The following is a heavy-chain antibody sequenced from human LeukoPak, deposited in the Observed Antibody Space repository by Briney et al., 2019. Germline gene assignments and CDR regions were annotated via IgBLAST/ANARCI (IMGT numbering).Heavy chain of an antibody. V-gene: IGHV3-23*01. CDR3: AKDLTALRYHGDYSPEVGNSFDY. D-gene: IGHD4-17*01. CDR1: GFTFSSYA. Sequence: PGGSLRLSCAASGFTFSSYAMSWVRQAPGKGLEWVSAISGSGGSTYYADSVKGRFTISRDNSKNTLYLQMNSLRAEDTAVYYCAKDLTALRYHGDYSPEVGNSFDYWGQGTLVTVSS. J-gene: IGHJ4*02. CDR2: ISGSGGST.